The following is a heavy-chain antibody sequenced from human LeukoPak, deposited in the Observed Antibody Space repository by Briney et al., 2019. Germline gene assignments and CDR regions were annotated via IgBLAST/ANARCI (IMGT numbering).Heavy chain of an antibody. V-gene: IGHV4-38-2*02. CDR3: ARFSSGCSTSSCYLTY. CDR2: IYHSGST. J-gene: IGHJ4*02. CDR1: GYSISSACY. Sequence: TSETLSLTCTVSGYSISSACYWGWIRQPPGRGLEWIGSIYHSGSTFYNPSLRGRVTISLDTSNNQFSLKLTSMTAADTAVYYFARFSSGCSTSSCYLTYWGQGTLVTVS. D-gene: IGHD2-2*01.